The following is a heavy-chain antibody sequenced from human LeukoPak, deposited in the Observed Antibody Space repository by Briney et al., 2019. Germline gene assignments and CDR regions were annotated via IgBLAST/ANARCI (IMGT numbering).Heavy chain of an antibody. CDR1: GFTFSSYG. CDR3: AKLVGGGDY. Sequence: GGSLRLSCAASGFTFSSYGMHWVRQAPGKGLEWVAVISYDGSNKYYADSVKGRFTISRDNSKNTLYLQMNSLRAEDTALYYCAKLVGGGDYWGQGILVTVSS. V-gene: IGHV3-30*18. CDR2: ISYDGSNK. J-gene: IGHJ4*02.